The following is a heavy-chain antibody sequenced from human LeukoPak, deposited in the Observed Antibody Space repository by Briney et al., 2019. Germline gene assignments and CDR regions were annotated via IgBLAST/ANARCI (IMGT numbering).Heavy chain of an antibody. CDR1: GFTFSSYG. CDR3: AKDLWGFGYCSSTSCYYFDC. J-gene: IGHJ4*02. CDR2: ISYDGSNK. Sequence: GGSLRLSCAASGFTFSSYGMHWVRQAPGKGLEWVAVISYDGSNKYYADSVKGRFTTSRDNSKNTLYLQMNSLRAEDTAVYYCAKDLWGFGYCSSTSCYYFDCWGQGTLVTVSS. D-gene: IGHD2-2*03. V-gene: IGHV3-30*18.